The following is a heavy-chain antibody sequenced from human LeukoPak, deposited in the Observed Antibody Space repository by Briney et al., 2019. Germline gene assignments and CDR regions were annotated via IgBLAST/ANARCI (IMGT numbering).Heavy chain of an antibody. CDR2: INTDGTVT. D-gene: IGHD3-22*01. J-gene: IGHJ4*02. Sequence: GGSLRLSCAASGFTFSKYWMLWVRQAPGKGLESVSRINTDGTVTTYADSVKGRFTVSRDNADNTMFLQMNSVRDEDTAVYYCARVGDYYDSSGYDYWGQGTLVTVSS. V-gene: IGHV3-74*01. CDR1: GFTFSKYW. CDR3: ARVGDYYDSSGYDY.